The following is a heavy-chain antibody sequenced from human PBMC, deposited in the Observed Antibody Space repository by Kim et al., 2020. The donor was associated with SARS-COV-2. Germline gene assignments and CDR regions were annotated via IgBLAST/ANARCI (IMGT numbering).Heavy chain of an antibody. Sequence: GGSLRLSCAASGFTFSSYGMHWVRQAPGKGLEWVAVISYDGSNKYYADSVKGRFTISRDNSKNTLYLQMNSLRAEDTAVYYCAKDPVSVCSSTSCYTPGIFDYWGQGTLVTVSS. D-gene: IGHD2-2*02. CDR2: ISYDGSNK. J-gene: IGHJ4*02. V-gene: IGHV3-30*18. CDR1: GFTFSSYG. CDR3: AKDPVSVCSSTSCYTPGIFDY.